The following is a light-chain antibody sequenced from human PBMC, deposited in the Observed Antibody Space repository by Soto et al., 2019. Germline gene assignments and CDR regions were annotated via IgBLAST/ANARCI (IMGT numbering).Light chain of an antibody. J-gene: IGKJ3*01. V-gene: IGKV1-39*01. Sequence: DIQMTQSPSSLSASVGDRVTITCRASQSISRYLNWYQQRPGNAPRLLIYDASSLQSRVPSRFSGGASGTDFTLTISSLQLEDFATYYCQQSYNTPFTFGPGTKVDIK. CDR2: DAS. CDR1: QSISRY. CDR3: QQSYNTPFT.